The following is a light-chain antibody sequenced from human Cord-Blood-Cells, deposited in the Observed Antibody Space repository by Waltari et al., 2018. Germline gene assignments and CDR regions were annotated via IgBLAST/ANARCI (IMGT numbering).Light chain of an antibody. CDR2: RNN. V-gene: IGLV1-47*01. CDR3: AAWDDSLSGYV. Sequence: QSVLTPPPSASGTPGQRVTIPCSGSSPNIGSNYVYWYHQLPGTAPKLLIYRNNQRPSGVPDRFSGSKSGTSASLAISGLRSEDEADYYCAAWDDSLSGYVFGTGTKVTVL. J-gene: IGLJ1*01. CDR1: SPNIGSNY.